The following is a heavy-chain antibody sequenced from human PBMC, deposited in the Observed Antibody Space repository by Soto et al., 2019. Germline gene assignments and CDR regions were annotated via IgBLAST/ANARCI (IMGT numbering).Heavy chain of an antibody. CDR1: GGSISSSNW. CDR2: IYHSGST. D-gene: IGHD3-10*01. J-gene: IGHJ4*02. Sequence: PSETLSLTCAVXGGSISSSNWCSWVRQPPGKGLEWIGEIYHSGSTNYNPSLKSRVTISVDKSKNQFSLKLSSVTAADTAVYYYARDKYYYGSGRPFDYWGQGTLVTVSS. V-gene: IGHV4-4*02. CDR3: ARDKYYYGSGRPFDY.